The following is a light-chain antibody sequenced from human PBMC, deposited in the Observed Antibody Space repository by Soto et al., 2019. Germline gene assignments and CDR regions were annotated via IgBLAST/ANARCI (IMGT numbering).Light chain of an antibody. CDR1: QSVSSF. Sequence: EIVLTQSPVTLSLSPVEGATLSCRASQSVSSFLAWYQQKPGQAPRLFIYGASTRATGVPARFSGSGSGTDFTLTISDVESEDFAVYYCHQRQSWPRTFGQGTKVDIK. V-gene: IGKV3-11*01. CDR2: GAS. CDR3: HQRQSWPRT. J-gene: IGKJ1*01.